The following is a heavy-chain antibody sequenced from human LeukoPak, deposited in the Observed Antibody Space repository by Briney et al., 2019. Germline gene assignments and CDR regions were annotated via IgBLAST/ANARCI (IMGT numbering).Heavy chain of an antibody. J-gene: IGHJ3*02. D-gene: IGHD2-2*01. CDR2: IIHSGST. Sequence: PSETLSLTCAVYGGSFSGYYWSWIRQPPGKGLEWIGEIIHSGSTTYNPSLKSRVTISIDTSKNQFSLKLTSVTAADTAVYYCATYARRVVVPGTQHDAFDIRGQGTMATVSS. V-gene: IGHV4-34*12. CDR3: ATYARRVVVPGTQHDAFDI. CDR1: GGSFSGYY.